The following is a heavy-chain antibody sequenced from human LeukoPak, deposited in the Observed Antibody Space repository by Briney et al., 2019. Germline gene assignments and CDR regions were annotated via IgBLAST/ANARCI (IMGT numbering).Heavy chain of an antibody. CDR2: INHSGGT. Sequence: SETLSLTCAVYGGSFSGYYWSWIRQPPGKGLEWIGEINHSGGTNYNPSLKSRVTISLDTSKNHFSLKLTSVTAADTAVYYCARGAAVAGTLWSPHYFDYWCQGTLVTVS. CDR3: ARGAAVAGTLWSPHYFDY. D-gene: IGHD6-19*01. V-gene: IGHV4-34*01. CDR1: GGSFSGYY. J-gene: IGHJ4*02.